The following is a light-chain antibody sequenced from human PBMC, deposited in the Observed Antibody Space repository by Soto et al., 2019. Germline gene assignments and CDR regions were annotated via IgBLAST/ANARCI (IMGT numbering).Light chain of an antibody. V-gene: IGKV3-20*01. Sequence: TLSCRASQSVSNNYLAWYHQRPGQAPRLLIYGASNRATGIPDRFSGSGSGTDFTLTISRLEPEDFAVYYCQQYGSSGTFGQGTKVDIK. CDR3: QQYGSSGT. J-gene: IGKJ1*01. CDR1: QSVSNNY. CDR2: GAS.